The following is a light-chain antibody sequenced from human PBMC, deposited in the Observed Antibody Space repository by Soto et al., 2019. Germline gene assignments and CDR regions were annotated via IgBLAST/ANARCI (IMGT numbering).Light chain of an antibody. CDR2: GAS. J-gene: IGKJ2*01. V-gene: IGKV3-20*01. CDR1: QSVSSSY. Sequence: EIVLTQSPGTLSLSPGERATLSCRASQSVSSSYLAWYQQKPGQAPRLLIYGASSRATGIPDRFSGSGSGTDFTFTISRLEPEDFAVYYCQQYGSSPPYTFGHGTKLEIK. CDR3: QQYGSSPPYT.